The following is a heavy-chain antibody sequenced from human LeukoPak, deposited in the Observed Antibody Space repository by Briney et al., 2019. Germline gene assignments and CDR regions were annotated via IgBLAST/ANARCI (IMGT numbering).Heavy chain of an antibody. Sequence: GGSLRLSCAASGITFRSYGMHWVRQAPGKGLEWVAFIWYDGSNKYYANSVKGRFTISRDNSRNTLFLQMNSLRAEDTAVYYCATDRATQYFDYWGQGTLVSVSS. CDR1: GITFRSYG. CDR2: IWYDGSNK. V-gene: IGHV3-30*02. J-gene: IGHJ4*02. CDR3: ATDRATQYFDY. D-gene: IGHD2-15*01.